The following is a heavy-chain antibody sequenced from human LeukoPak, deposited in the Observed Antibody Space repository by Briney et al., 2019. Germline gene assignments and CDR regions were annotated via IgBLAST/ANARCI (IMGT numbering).Heavy chain of an antibody. V-gene: IGHV4-34*01. D-gene: IGHD4-17*01. CDR1: GGSFSGYY. CDR2: INHSGST. Sequence: SETLSLTCAVYGGSFSGYYWSWIRQPPGKGLEWIGEINHSGSTNYNPSLKSRVTISVDTSKNQFSLKLSSVTAADTAVYYCARAKGDYDWVDYWGQGTLVTVSS. CDR3: ARAKGDYDWVDY. J-gene: IGHJ4*02.